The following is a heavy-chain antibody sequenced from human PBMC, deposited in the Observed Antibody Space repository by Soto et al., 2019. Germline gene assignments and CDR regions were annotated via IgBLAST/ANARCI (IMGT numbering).Heavy chain of an antibody. CDR1: GFTFSNYA. V-gene: IGHV3-23*01. D-gene: IGHD4-17*01. CDR3: ARDQDDYGDSVLGDSYYYHSYGLDV. Sequence: QLLESGGGLVPPGGSLRLSCAASGFTFSNYAMSWVRQAPGKGLEWVAGISGSDGRTFHADPVKGRFTISRDNSRNTLYLQMSRLRAQDTAVYYCARDQDDYGDSVLGDSYYYHSYGLDVWGQGTSVTVSS. J-gene: IGHJ6*02. CDR2: ISGSDGRT.